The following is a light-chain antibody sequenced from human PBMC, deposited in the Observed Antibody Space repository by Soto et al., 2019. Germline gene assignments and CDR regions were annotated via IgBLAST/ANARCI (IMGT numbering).Light chain of an antibody. V-gene: IGLV1-44*01. CDR2: NND. CDR1: SSNIGTYT. Sequence: QSVLTQPPSASGTPGQRVTISCSGSSSNIGTYTVNWYQQLPGTAPQLLIYNNDQRPSGVPDRFSGFNYGTAASPASSGLQSEDEAEYYCAAWDDRLSGLYVFGTATKLTVL. CDR3: AAWDDRLSGLYV. J-gene: IGLJ1*01.